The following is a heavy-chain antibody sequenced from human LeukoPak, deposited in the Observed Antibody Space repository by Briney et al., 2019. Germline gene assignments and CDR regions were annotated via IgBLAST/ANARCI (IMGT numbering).Heavy chain of an antibody. Sequence: PGGSLRLSCAASGFTFSSYTMSWLRQAPGKGLEWVSVISESGRDYYTDSVKGRFTISRDNSKNTLYLQMNSLTAEDTATYYCAKSGYNGHDRPHWGLGTLVTVSS. CDR2: ISESGRD. V-gene: IGHV3-23*01. J-gene: IGHJ4*02. CDR3: AKSGYNGHDRPH. D-gene: IGHD5-12*01. CDR1: GFTFSSYT.